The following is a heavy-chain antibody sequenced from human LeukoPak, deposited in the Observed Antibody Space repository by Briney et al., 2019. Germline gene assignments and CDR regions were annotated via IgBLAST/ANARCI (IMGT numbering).Heavy chain of an antibody. J-gene: IGHJ6*03. CDR3: VRVVGGSGYYYYVDV. CDR2: MYHSGST. V-gene: IGHV4-38-2*02. Sequence: SETLSLTCKVSGFSISSGSYWGWIRQPPGKGLEWIGSMYHSGSTYYNPSLKSRATISVDTSKNQFSLKLNSVTAADTAAYYCVRVVGGSGYYYYVDVWGNGTMVTVSS. D-gene: IGHD4-23*01. CDR1: GFSISSGSY.